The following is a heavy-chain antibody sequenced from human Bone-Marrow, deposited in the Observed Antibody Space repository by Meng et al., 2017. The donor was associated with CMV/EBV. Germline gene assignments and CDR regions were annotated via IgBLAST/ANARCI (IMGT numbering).Heavy chain of an antibody. V-gene: IGHV1-18*01. D-gene: IGHD3-3*01. CDR3: ARVTKFWSGRIYYYGMDV. CDR1: GYTFSNYG. J-gene: IGHJ6*02. Sequence: ASALVSCKGSGYTFSNYGFSWVRQAPGQGPEWMGWISAYSGNTNYAQKFQGRLTLTTDVSTSTAYMELRGLRFDDTAVYYCARVTKFWSGRIYYYGMDVWGQGTTVTVSS. CDR2: ISAYSGNT.